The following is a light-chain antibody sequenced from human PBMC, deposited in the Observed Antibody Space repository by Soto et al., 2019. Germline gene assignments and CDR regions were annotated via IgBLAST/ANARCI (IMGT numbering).Light chain of an antibody. J-gene: IGLJ2*01. CDR2: EVS. V-gene: IGLV2-8*01. CDR3: SSYAGSNNLG. CDR1: SSDVGGYNS. Sequence: QSALTQPPSASGSPGQSVTIPCTGTSSDVGGYNSVSWYQQHPGKVPKLMIYEVSKRPSGVPDRFSGSKSGNMASLTVSGLQDEDEADYYCSSYAGSNNLGFGGGTQLTVL.